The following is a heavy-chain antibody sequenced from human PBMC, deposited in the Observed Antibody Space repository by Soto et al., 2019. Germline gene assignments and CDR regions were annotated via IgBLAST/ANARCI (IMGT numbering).Heavy chain of an antibody. CDR1: GFTFSSYG. CDR3: AKAGTYSSSWYYFDY. Sequence: QVQLVESGGGVVQPGRSLRLSCAASGFTFSSYGMHWVRQAPGKGLEWVAVISYDGSNKYYADSVKGRFTISRDNSKNTQYLQMNSLRAEDTAVDYCAKAGTYSSSWYYFDYWGQGTLVTVSS. D-gene: IGHD6-13*01. V-gene: IGHV3-30*18. CDR2: ISYDGSNK. J-gene: IGHJ4*02.